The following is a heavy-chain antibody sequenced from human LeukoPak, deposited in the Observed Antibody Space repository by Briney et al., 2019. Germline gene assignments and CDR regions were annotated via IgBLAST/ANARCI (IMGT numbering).Heavy chain of an antibody. J-gene: IGHJ3*02. CDR1: GFTFSKYW. D-gene: IGHD5-18*01. CDR3: ARAPPSNGYSYHFDI. V-gene: IGHV3-74*01. CDR2: IYIDGTGI. Sequence: GGSLRLSCAASGFTFSKYWMHWVRQAPGRGLVWVSRIYIDGTGIVYAGSVKGRFIISRDNAKNTLYLQMNSLRVEDTAVYYCARAPPSNGYSYHFDIWGQGTMVTVSS.